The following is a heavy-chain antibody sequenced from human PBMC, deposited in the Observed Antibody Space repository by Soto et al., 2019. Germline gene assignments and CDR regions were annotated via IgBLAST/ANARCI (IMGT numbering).Heavy chain of an antibody. J-gene: IGHJ5*02. V-gene: IGHV1-2*02. CDR2: INPNSGGT. Sequence: ASVKVSCKASGYTFTSYYMHWVRQAPVQGLEWRGWINPNSGGTNYAQKFQGRVTMTRDTSISTAYMELSRLRSDDTAVYYCARDLGYYCFEPWGQGTMVTVSS. CDR3: ARDLGYYCFEP. CDR1: GYTFTSYY. D-gene: IGHD2-15*01.